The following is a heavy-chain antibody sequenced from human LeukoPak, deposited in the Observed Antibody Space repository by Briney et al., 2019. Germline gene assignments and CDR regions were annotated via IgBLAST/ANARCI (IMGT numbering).Heavy chain of an antibody. CDR3: ARDADYDFWSGYSAFDP. CDR1: GFTFGSYS. CDR2: ISSSSSTI. V-gene: IGHV3-48*04. J-gene: IGHJ5*02. Sequence: GGSLRLSCAASGFTFGSYSMNWVRQAPGKGLEWVSYISSSSSTIYYADSVKGRFTISRDNAKNSLYLQMNSLRAEDTAVYYCARDADYDFWSGYSAFDPWGQGTLVTVSS. D-gene: IGHD3-3*01.